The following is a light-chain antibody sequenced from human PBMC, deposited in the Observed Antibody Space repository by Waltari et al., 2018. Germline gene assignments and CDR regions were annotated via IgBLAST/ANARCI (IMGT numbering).Light chain of an antibody. Sequence: DIQMTQSPSTLSASVGDRVTITCRASQSISYWLAWYQQKPGKVPKVLIYKASSLERGVPSRFSGSVSGTEFTRTISSLQPDDFATYYCQQYNSAFTWTFGQGTKVEIK. CDR2: KAS. J-gene: IGKJ1*01. CDR1: QSISYW. V-gene: IGKV1-5*03. CDR3: QQYNSAFTWT.